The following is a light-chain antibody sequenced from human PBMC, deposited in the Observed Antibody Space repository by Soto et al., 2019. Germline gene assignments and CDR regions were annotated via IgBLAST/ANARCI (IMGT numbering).Light chain of an antibody. J-gene: IGLJ3*02. CDR3: SSYTSSSAQWL. Sequence: QSALTQPASVSGSPGQSITISCTGSSSDVGGYNFVSWYQQHPGKAPKLLIYDVSNRPSGVSNRFSGSKSGSTASLTISGLQAEDEADYYCSSYTSSSAQWLFGGGTQLTVL. V-gene: IGLV2-14*01. CDR2: DVS. CDR1: SSDVGGYNF.